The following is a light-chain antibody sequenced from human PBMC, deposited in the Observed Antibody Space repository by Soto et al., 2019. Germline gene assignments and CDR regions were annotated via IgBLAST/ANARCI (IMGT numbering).Light chain of an antibody. CDR2: LNRDGSH. Sequence: QLVLTQSPSASASLGASVKLTCTLSSGHSNYAIAWHQQQPEKGPRSLMKLNRDGSHSKGDGIPNRFSGSSSGAERYLTISSLQSEDEADYYCQTWGTGIVIFGGGTKLTVL. CDR3: QTWGTGIVI. CDR1: SGHSNYA. V-gene: IGLV4-69*01. J-gene: IGLJ2*01.